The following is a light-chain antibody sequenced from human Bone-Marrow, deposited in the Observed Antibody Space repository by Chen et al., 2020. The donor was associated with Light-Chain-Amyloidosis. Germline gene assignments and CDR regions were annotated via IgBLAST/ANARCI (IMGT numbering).Light chain of an antibody. V-gene: IGLV1-40*01. Sequence: QSVLTQPPSVSGAPGQTVAISCPGSSSNIGAGYDVHWYQQLPGTAPMLLIYANDNRPSGVPDRFSGSKSGTSASLAITGLQAEDEADYYCQSYDTRLSGLYVFGTGTKVTVL. CDR2: AND. CDR3: QSYDTRLSGLYV. CDR1: SSNIGAGYD. J-gene: IGLJ1*01.